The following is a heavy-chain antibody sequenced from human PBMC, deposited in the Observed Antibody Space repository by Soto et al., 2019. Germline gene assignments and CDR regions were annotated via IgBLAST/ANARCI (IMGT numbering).Heavy chain of an antibody. CDR1: GFTFSSYA. Sequence: PGGSLRLSCAASGFTFSSYAMSWVRQAPGKGLEWVSAIIGSGGSTYYADSVKGRFTISRDNSKNTLYLQMNSLRAEDTAVYYCAKDQRLTYYYGSGSYCDYWGQGTLVTVSS. CDR2: IIGSGGST. J-gene: IGHJ4*02. D-gene: IGHD3-10*01. CDR3: AKDQRLTYYYGSGSYCDY. V-gene: IGHV3-23*01.